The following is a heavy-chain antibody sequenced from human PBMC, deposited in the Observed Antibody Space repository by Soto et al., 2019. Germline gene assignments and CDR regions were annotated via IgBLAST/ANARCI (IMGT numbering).Heavy chain of an antibody. CDR2: INHSGST. D-gene: IGHD2-15*01. V-gene: IGHV4-34*01. J-gene: IGHJ5*02. CDR1: GGSFSGYY. CDR3: ARENIVVVVAAIGWFDP. Sequence: SETLSLTCAVYGGSFSGYYWSWIRQPPGKGLEWIGEINHSGSTNYNPSLKSRVTISVDTSKNQFSLKLSSVTAADTAVYHCARENIVVVVAAIGWFDPWGQGTLVTVSS.